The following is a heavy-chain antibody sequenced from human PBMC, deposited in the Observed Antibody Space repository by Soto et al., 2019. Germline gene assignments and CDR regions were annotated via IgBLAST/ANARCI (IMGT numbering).Heavy chain of an antibody. J-gene: IGHJ5*01. Sequence: QVHLQESGPGLVKPSETLSLTCRVSNVSIASSYWNWLRQAPGKGLEWIGFVYHTGITKYNPSLKSRVTISMDTSRNEISLRLTSVTTADTGSYFCARDFAGRGPFDPWGPGTPVTDSS. CDR3: ARDFAGRGPFDP. CDR1: NVSIASSY. CDR2: VYHTGIT. V-gene: IGHV4-59*01. D-gene: IGHD3-10*01.